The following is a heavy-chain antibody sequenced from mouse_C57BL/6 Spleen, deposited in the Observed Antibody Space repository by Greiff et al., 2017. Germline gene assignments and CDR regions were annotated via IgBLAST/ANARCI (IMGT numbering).Heavy chain of an antibody. V-gene: IGHV1-7*01. Sequence: VQLQQSGAELAKPGASVQLSCKASGYTFTSYWMHWVKQRPGQGLEWIGYINPSSGYTKYNQKFKDKATLTVDKSSSTAYMQLSSLTYEDSAVYYCARAANYFDYWGQGTTLTVSS. CDR1: GYTFTSYW. J-gene: IGHJ2*01. CDR2: INPSSGYT. D-gene: IGHD3-3*01. CDR3: ARAANYFDY.